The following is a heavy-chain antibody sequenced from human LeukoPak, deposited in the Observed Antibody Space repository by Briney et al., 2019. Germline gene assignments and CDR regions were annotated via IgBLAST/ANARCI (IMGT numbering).Heavy chain of an antibody. CDR3: AREGSITMVRGVIVLHNWFDP. V-gene: IGHV4-4*07. CDR1: GGSNSSYY. Sequence: SETLSLTCTVSGGSNSSYYWSWIRQPAGKGLEWIGRIYTSGSTNYNPSLKSRVTMSVDTSKNQFSLKLSSVTAADTAVYYCAREGSITMVRGVIVLHNWFDPWGQGTLVTVSS. CDR2: IYTSGST. J-gene: IGHJ5*02. D-gene: IGHD3-10*01.